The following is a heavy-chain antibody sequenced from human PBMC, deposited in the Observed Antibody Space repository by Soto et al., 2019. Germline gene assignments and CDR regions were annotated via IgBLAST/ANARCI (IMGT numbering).Heavy chain of an antibody. V-gene: IGHV4-30-4*01. J-gene: IGHJ5*02. D-gene: IGHD1-26*01. Sequence: SETLSLTCTVSGGSISSGDYYWSWIRQPPGKGLEWIGYIYYSGSTYYNPSLKSRVTISVDTSKNQFSLKLSSVTAADTAVYYCARDLELNWFDPWGQGTLVTVSS. CDR1: GGSISSGDYY. CDR3: ARDLELNWFDP. CDR2: IYYSGST.